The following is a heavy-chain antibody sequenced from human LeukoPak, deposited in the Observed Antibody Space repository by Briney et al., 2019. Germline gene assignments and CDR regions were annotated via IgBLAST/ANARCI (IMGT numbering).Heavy chain of an antibody. D-gene: IGHD5-12*01. J-gene: IGHJ5*02. CDR2: INPNSGGT. Sequence: ASVKVSCKASGYTFTGYYMHWVRQAPGQGLEWMGWINPNSGGTNYAQKFQGRVTMTRDTSISTAYMELSGLRSDDTAVYYCARVGGYDWDNGFDPWGQGTLVTVSS. V-gene: IGHV1-2*02. CDR1: GYTFTGYY. CDR3: ARVGGYDWDNGFDP.